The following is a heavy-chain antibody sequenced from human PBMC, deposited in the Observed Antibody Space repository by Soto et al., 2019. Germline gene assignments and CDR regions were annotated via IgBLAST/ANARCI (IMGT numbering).Heavy chain of an antibody. D-gene: IGHD3-3*01. CDR3: ARDKSNDFWSGYDYYYYGMDV. J-gene: IGHJ6*02. Sequence: ASVKVSCKASGYTFTSYGISWVRQAPGQGLEWMGWISAYNGNTNYAQKLQGRVTMTTDTSTSTAYMELRSLRSDDTAVYYCARDKSNDFWSGYDYYYYGMDVWGQGTTVTVSS. V-gene: IGHV1-18*01. CDR2: ISAYNGNT. CDR1: GYTFTSYG.